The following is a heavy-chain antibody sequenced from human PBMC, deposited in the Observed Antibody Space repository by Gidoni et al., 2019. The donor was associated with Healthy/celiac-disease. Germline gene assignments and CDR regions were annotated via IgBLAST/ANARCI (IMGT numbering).Heavy chain of an antibody. V-gene: IGHV1-2*02. CDR2: INPNSGGK. J-gene: IGHJ5*02. Sequence: QVQLVQSGAEVKKPGASVKVSCKASGYPFTGYYMHWVRQAPGQGLEWMGWINPNSGGKNYAQKFQGRVTMTRDTSISTAYMELSRLRSDDTAVYYWARAYYDFWSGYYNWFDPWGQGTLVTVSS. CDR3: ARAYYDFWSGYYNWFDP. D-gene: IGHD3-3*01. CDR1: GYPFTGYY.